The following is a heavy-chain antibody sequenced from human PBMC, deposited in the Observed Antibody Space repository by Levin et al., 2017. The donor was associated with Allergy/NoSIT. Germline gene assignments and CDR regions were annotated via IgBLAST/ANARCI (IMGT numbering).Heavy chain of an antibody. Sequence: SETLSLTCTVSGGSVSSGSYYWSWIRQPPGKGLEWIGYIYYSGSTNYNPSLKSRVTISVDTSKNQFSLKLSSVTAADTAVYYCARDPLRGSYTHYYYGMDVWGQGTTVTVSS. CDR2: IYYSGST. CDR3: ARDPLRGSYTHYYYGMDV. D-gene: IGHD1-26*01. CDR1: GGSVSSGSYY. J-gene: IGHJ6*02. V-gene: IGHV4-61*01.